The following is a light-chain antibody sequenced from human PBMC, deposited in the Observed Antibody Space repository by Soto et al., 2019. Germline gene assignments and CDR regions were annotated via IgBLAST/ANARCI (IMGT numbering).Light chain of an antibody. CDR1: HDIARW. J-gene: IGKJ1*01. CDR2: AAS. V-gene: IGKV1D-16*01. CDR3: QQYNSYS. Sequence: DIQMTQSPSSVSAFVGDRVAITCRASHDIARWLAWYQQQPGKAPRLLIYAASSLQSGVPSRFSGSGSGTDFTLTISSLQPEDFATYYCQQYNSYSFGQGTKVDIK.